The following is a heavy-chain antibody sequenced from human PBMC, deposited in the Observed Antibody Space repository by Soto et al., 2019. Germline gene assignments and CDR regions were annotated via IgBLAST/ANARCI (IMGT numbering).Heavy chain of an antibody. V-gene: IGHV1-69*13. D-gene: IGHD3-22*01. J-gene: IGHJ4*02. Sequence: SVKVSCKASGGTFSSYAISWVRQAPGQGLEWMGGIIPIFGTANYAQKFQGRVTITADESTSTAYMELSSLRSEDTAVYYCASRYYYDSSGYHKKKPPLDYWGQGTLVTVSS. CDR1: GGTFSSYA. CDR3: ASRYYYDSSGYHKKKPPLDY. CDR2: IIPIFGTA.